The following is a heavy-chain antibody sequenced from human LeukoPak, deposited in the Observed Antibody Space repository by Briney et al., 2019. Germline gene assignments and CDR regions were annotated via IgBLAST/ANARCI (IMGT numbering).Heavy chain of an antibody. CDR3: ATGRRRRVPAAISFPEDAFDI. CDR2: IIPIFGTA. Sequence: VASVKVSCKASGGTFSSYAISWVRQAPGQGLEWMGGIIPIFGTANYAQKFQGRVTITADESTSTAYMELSSLRSEDTAVYYCATGRRRRVPAAISFPEDAFDIWGQGTMVTVSS. D-gene: IGHD2-2*01. CDR1: GGTFSSYA. V-gene: IGHV1-69*13. J-gene: IGHJ3*02.